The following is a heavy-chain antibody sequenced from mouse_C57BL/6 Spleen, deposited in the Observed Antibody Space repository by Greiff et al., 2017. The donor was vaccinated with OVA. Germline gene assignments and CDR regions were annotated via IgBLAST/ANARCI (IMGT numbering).Heavy chain of an antibody. CDR2: INYDGSST. Sequence: EVQLQESEGGLVQPGSSMKLSCTASGFTFSDYYMAWVRQVPEKGLEWVANINYDGSSTYYLDSLKSRFIISRDNAKNILYLQMSSLKSEDTATYYCARSHYYFDYWGQGTTLTVSS. J-gene: IGHJ2*01. V-gene: IGHV5-16*01. CDR3: ARSHYYFDY. CDR1: GFTFSDYY.